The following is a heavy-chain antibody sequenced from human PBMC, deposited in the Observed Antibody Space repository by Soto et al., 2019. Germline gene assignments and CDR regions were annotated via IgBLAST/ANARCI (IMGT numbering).Heavy chain of an antibody. J-gene: IGHJ4*02. D-gene: IGHD6-19*01. Sequence: EVQLVESGGGLVQPGRSLRLSCAASGFTFDDYAMHWVRQAPGKGLEWVSGISWNSGSIGYADSVKGRFTISRDNAKNSLYLQMNSLRAEDTPLYYCAKDIGLVLSFYFDSWGQRTLVNVSS. CDR2: ISWNSGSI. CDR1: GFTFDDYA. CDR3: AKDIGLVLSFYFDS. V-gene: IGHV3-9*01.